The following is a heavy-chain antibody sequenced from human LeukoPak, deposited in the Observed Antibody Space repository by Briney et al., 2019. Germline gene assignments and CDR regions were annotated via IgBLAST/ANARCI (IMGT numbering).Heavy chain of an antibody. Sequence: SETLSLTCTVSGGSISSSSYYWGWIRQPPGKGLEWIGSIYYSGSTYYNPSLKSRVTISVDTSKNQFSLKLSSVTAGDTDVYYCARHNSPGGLLWFGELLGYFDYWGQGTLVTVSS. CDR3: ARHNSPGGLLWFGELLGYFDY. CDR2: IYYSGST. V-gene: IGHV4-39*01. J-gene: IGHJ4*02. D-gene: IGHD3-10*01. CDR1: GGSISSSSYY.